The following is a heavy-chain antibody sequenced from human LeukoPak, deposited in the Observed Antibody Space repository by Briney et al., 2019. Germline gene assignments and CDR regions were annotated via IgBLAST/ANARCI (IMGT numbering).Heavy chain of an antibody. CDR1: GGSISSSSYY. J-gene: IGHJ4*02. CDR2: IYCSGST. CDR3: ARDLPYDSSGYYYGFFDY. V-gene: IGHV4-39*07. D-gene: IGHD3-22*01. Sequence: SETLSLTCTVSGGSISSSSYYWGWIRQPPGKGLEWIGSIYCSGSTYYNPSLKSRVTISVDTSKNQFSLKLSSVTAADTAVYYCARDLPYDSSGYYYGFFDYWGQGTLVTVSS.